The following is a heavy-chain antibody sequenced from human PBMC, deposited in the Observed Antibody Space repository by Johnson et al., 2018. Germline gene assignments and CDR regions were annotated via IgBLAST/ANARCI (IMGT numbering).Heavy chain of an antibody. CDR1: GVTLSNSI. CDR2: ISQDEMNK. CDR3: AREARSSGRAGIFGV. J-gene: IGHJ3*01. D-gene: IGHD3-22*01. V-gene: IGHV3-30*03. Sequence: QVQLVESGGGVVQPGTSLRLSCGVSGVTLSNSIMHWVRQAPGKGLEWVALISQDEMNKQYGDSARDRFTISRDISRNTVYLQMNSPRDEDTAVYYCAREARSSGRAGIFGVWGQGTMVTVSS.